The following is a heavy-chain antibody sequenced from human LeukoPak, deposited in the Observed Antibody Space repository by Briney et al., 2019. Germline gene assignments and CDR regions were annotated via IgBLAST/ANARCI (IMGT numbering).Heavy chain of an antibody. V-gene: IGHV7-4-1*02. CDR3: ARDRSSGWYGDYYYYYYMDV. J-gene: IGHJ6*03. CDR1: GYTFTSYA. CDR2: INTNTGNP. D-gene: IGHD6-19*01. Sequence: GASVKVSCKASGYTFTSYAMNWVRQAPGQGLEWMGWINTNTGNPTYAQGFTGRFVFSLDTSVSTAYLQISSLKAEDTAVYYCARDRSSGWYGDYYYYYYMDVWGKGTTVTVSS.